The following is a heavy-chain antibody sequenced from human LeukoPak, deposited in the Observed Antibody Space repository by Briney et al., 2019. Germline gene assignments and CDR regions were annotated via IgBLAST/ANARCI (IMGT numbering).Heavy chain of an antibody. V-gene: IGHV4-30-4*08. CDR2: IMHSGST. Sequence: SETLSLTCTVSGGSISSGGYYWSWIRQHPGKGLEWIGHIMHSGSTHFNPSLKSRLSISVDTSKDLFSLKLSSVTAADTAVYYCARGGGFGYGIDNWGQGTLVTVSS. J-gene: IGHJ4*02. D-gene: IGHD5-18*01. CDR1: GGSISSGGYY. CDR3: ARGGGFGYGIDN.